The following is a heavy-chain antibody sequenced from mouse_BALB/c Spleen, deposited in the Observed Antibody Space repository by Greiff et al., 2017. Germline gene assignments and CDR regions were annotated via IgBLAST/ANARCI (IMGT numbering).Heavy chain of an antibody. Sequence: EVQLVESGGGLVQPGGSLKLSCAASGFTFSSYTMSWVRQTPEKRLEWVAYISNGGGSTYYPDTVKGRFTISRDNAKNTLYLQMSSLKSEDTAMYYCARNGGYFDYWGQGTTLTVSS. CDR1: GFTFSSYT. J-gene: IGHJ2*01. CDR2: ISNGGGST. V-gene: IGHV5-12-2*01. CDR3: ARNGGYFDY.